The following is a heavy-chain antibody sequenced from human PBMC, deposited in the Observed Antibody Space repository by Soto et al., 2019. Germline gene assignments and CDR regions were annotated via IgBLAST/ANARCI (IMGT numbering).Heavy chain of an antibody. V-gene: IGHV3-7*05. J-gene: IGHJ5*02. CDR2: IKEDGSEK. CDR3: ARDFGGP. CDR1: GFTFSSYW. D-gene: IGHD1-26*01. Sequence: EVQLVESGGGLVQPGGSLRLYCTDSGFTFSSYWMNWVRQAPGKGLEWVGNIKEDGSEKFYVESVKGRFTISRDNAKNSLYLDMNILRVEDTAIYFCARDFGGPWGQGTLVTVSS.